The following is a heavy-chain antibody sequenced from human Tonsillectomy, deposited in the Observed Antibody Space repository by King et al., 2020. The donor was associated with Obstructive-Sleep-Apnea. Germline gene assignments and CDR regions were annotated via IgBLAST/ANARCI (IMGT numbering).Heavy chain of an antibody. CDR2: IRYDGKNK. CDR1: GFTFSSYG. CDR3: AKKYYDILSGYYLYGMDV. J-gene: IGHJ6*02. Sequence: VQLVESGGGVVQPGGSQRLSCAASGFTFSSYGMHWVRQAPGKGLEWVAFIRYDGKNKYYAESVKGRFTISRDNSKNTLYLQMNGLRAEDTAVYYCAKKYYDILSGYYLYGMDVWGQGTTVTVSS. V-gene: IGHV3-30*02. D-gene: IGHD3-9*01.